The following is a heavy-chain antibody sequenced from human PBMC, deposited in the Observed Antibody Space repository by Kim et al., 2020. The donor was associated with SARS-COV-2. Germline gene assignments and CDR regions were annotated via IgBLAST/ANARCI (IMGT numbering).Heavy chain of an antibody. Sequence: GGSLRLSCAASGFTFSSYAMHWVRQAPGKGLEWVAVISYDGSNKYYADSVKGRFTLSRDNSKNTLYLQMNSLRAEDTAVYYCARGRGGSYYYGMDVWGQGTTVTVSS. V-gene: IGHV3-30-3*01. CDR2: ISYDGSNK. D-gene: IGHD1-26*01. CDR3: ARGRGGSYYYGMDV. CDR1: GFTFSSYA. J-gene: IGHJ6*02.